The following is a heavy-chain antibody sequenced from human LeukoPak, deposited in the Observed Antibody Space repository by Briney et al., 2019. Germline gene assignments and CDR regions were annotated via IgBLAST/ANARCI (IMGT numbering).Heavy chain of an antibody. CDR3: ARDLEGVGAKDY. Sequence: GGSLRLSCAASGFTFSSYAMHWVRRAPGKGLEWVTVISCDGSNKYYADSVKGRFTISRDNSKNTLYLQMNSLRAEDTAVYFCARDLEGVGAKDYWGQGTLVTVSS. CDR2: ISCDGSNK. D-gene: IGHD1-26*01. J-gene: IGHJ4*02. V-gene: IGHV3-30-3*01. CDR1: GFTFSSYA.